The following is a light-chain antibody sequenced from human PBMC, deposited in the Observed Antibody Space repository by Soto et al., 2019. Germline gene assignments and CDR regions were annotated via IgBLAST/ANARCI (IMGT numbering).Light chain of an antibody. CDR2: LGF. V-gene: IGKV2-28*01. J-gene: IGKJ1*01. Sequence: DIVMTQSPLSLPVTPGEPASISCSSSQSLLHSNGYNFLDWYLQKPGQSPQLLIYLGFNRPSGVPDRFSGSGSGTDFTLTISRVEAEDVGVYYCMQALQTPRTFGQGTKVEIK. CDR3: MQALQTPRT. CDR1: QSLLHSNGYNF.